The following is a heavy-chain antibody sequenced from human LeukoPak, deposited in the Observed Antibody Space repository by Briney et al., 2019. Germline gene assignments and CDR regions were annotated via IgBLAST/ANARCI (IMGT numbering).Heavy chain of an antibody. CDR2: IYYSGST. V-gene: IGHV4-39*01. J-gene: IGHJ5*02. Sequence: SETLSLTCTVSGGSISSSSYYWGWIRQPPGKGLEWIGSIYYSGSTYYNPSLKSRVTISVDTSKNQFSLKLSSVTAADTAVYYCARGSGVVIAPPEGGFDPWGQGTLVTVSS. CDR1: GGSISSSSYY. D-gene: IGHD2-21*01. CDR3: ARGSGVVIAPPEGGFDP.